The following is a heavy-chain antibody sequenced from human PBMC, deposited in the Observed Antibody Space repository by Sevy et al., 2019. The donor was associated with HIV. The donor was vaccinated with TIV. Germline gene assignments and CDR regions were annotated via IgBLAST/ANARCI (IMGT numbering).Heavy chain of an antibody. CDR3: AKDADTAMVGGAFDI. J-gene: IGHJ3*02. CDR2: ISSSSSTI. D-gene: IGHD5-18*01. CDR1: GFTFSSYS. Sequence: GGSLRLSCAASGFTFSSYSMNWVRQAPGKGLEWVSYISSSSSTIYYADSVKGRFTISRDNAKNTLYLQMNSLRAEDTAVYYCAKDADTAMVGGAFDIWGQGTMVTVSS. V-gene: IGHV3-48*01.